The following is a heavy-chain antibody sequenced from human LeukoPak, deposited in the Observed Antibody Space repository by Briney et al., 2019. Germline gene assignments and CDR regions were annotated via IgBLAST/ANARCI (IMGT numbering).Heavy chain of an antibody. CDR3: ARSYYDSSGSHYYFDY. V-gene: IGHV4-59*12. D-gene: IGHD3-22*01. CDR1: GGSISSYY. J-gene: IGHJ4*02. CDR2: IYYSGST. Sequence: SETLSLTCTVSGGSISSYYWSWIRQPPGKGLEWIGYIYYSGSTNYNPSLKSRVTISVDTSKNQFSLKLSSVTAADTAVYYCARSYYDSSGSHYYFDYWGQGTLVTVSS.